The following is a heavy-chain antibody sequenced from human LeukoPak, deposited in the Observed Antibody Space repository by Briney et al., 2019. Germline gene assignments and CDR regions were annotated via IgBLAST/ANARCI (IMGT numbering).Heavy chain of an antibody. Sequence: GASVKVSCKASGYTFTGYYMHWVRQAPGQGLEWMGWINPNSGGTNYAQKFQGRVTMTRDTSIFTAYMELSRLRSDDTAVYYCARAATIFGVVPRSGNWFDPWGQGTLVTVSS. CDR2: INPNSGGT. CDR1: GYTFTGYY. J-gene: IGHJ5*02. CDR3: ARAATIFGVVPRSGNWFDP. D-gene: IGHD3-3*01. V-gene: IGHV1-2*02.